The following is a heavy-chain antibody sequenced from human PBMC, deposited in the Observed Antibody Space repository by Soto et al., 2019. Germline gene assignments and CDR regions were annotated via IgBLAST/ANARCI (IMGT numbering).Heavy chain of an antibody. CDR2: IYSGGYT. CDR1: GFTVSNNY. Sequence: EVQLVESGGGLIQPGGSLRLSCAVSGFTVSNNYMSWVRQAPGKGLEGVSVIYSGGYTAYGDSVKGRFTISRDNSKNKLNLQRNGRGAADRGLYYWGSRPGGGGYWGQGTLVTVSS. CDR3: GSRPGGGGY. D-gene: IGHD6-6*01. V-gene: IGHV3-53*01. J-gene: IGHJ4*02.